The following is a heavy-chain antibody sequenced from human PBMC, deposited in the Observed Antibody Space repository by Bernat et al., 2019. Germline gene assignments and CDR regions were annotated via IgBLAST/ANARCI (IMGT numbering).Heavy chain of an antibody. J-gene: IGHJ6*02. CDR2: IKSKTDGGTT. CDR3: TTAPYSGSYYGYYYGMDV. CDR1: GFTFSNAW. V-gene: IGHV3-15*01. Sequence: EVQLVESGGGLVKPGGSLRLSCAASGFTFSNAWMSWVRQAPGKGLEWVGRIKSKTDGGTTDYAAPVKGRFTISRDDSKNTRYLQMNSLKTEDTAVYYCTTAPYSGSYYGYYYGMDVWGQGTTVTVSS. D-gene: IGHD1-26*01.